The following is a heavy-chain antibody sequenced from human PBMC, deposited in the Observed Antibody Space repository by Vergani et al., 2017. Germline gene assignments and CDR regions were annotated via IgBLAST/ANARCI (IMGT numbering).Heavy chain of an antibody. J-gene: IGHJ5*02. V-gene: IGHV2-5*02. D-gene: IGHD3-3*01. CDR2: IYWDDDK. Sequence: QITLKESGPTLVKPTQTLTLTCTFSGFSLSTSGVGVGWIRQPPGKALEWLALIYWDDDKRYSPSLKSRLTITKDTSKNHVVLTMTNMDPVDTATYYCAHRGWSGYYDWFDPWGQGTLVTVSS. CDR3: AHRGWSGYYDWFDP. CDR1: GFSLSTSGVG.